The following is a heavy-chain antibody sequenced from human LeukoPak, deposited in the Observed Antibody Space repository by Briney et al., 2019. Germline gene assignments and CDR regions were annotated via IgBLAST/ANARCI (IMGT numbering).Heavy chain of an antibody. J-gene: IGHJ6*03. CDR3: ARGRSYYGSGSYYYYYMDV. CDR1: GGSFSGYY. D-gene: IGHD3-10*01. V-gene: IGHV4-34*01. CDR2: INHSGST. Sequence: SETLSLTCAVYGGSFSGYYWSWIRQPPGKGLEWIGEINHSGSTNYNPSLKSRVTISVDTSKNQFSLKLSSVTAAGTAVYYCARGRSYYGSGSYYYYYMDVWGKGTTVTVSS.